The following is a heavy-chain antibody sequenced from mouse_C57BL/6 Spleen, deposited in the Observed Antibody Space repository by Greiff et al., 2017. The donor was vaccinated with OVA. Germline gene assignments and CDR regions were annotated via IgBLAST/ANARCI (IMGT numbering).Heavy chain of an antibody. Sequence: VKLVESGPGLVQPSQSLSITCTVSGFSLTSYGVHWVRQPPGKGLEWLGVIWSGGSTDYNAAFISRLSISKDNSKSQVFFKMNSLQADDTAIYYCAKGDYDYPAWFAYWGQGTLVTVSA. CDR1: GFSLTSYG. CDR2: IWSGGST. V-gene: IGHV2-4*01. D-gene: IGHD2-4*01. CDR3: AKGDYDYPAWFAY. J-gene: IGHJ3*01.